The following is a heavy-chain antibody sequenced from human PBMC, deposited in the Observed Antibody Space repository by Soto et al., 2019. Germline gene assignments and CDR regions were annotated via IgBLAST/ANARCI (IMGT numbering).Heavy chain of an antibody. CDR2: INTDNGNT. CDR1: GYTFINYA. D-gene: IGHD1-1*01. V-gene: IGHV1-3*04. J-gene: IGHJ5*02. CDR3: ARDLSRQSWKWFDP. Sequence: GASVKVSCKGSGYTFINYAVNWFRQAPGQSLEWMGWINTDNGNTEYSQRFQGRVTMTRDTSISTAYMELRRLTSDDTAVYYCARDLSRQSWKWFDPWGQGTLVTVSS.